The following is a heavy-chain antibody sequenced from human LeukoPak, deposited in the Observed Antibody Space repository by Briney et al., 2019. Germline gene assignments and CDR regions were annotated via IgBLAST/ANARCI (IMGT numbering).Heavy chain of an antibody. CDR2: ISSSSRYI. CDR3: ARVGPYCGGDCYPDYFDS. V-gene: IGHV3-21*01. D-gene: IGHD2-21*02. J-gene: IGHJ4*02. CDR1: GFTFSSYS. Sequence: AGGSLRLSCAASGFTFSSYSMNWVRQAPGKGLEWVSSISSSSRYIYYADPVKGRFTISRDNAKNSLYLQMNSLRAEDTAVYYCARVGPYCGGDCYPDYFDSWGQGTLVTVSS.